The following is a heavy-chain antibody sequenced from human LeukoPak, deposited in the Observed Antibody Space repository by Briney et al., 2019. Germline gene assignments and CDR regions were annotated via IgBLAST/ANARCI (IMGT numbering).Heavy chain of an antibody. V-gene: IGHV1-2*02. J-gene: IGHJ6*03. CDR3: ARSSPPTYYHFYYYMDV. CDR1: GYTFTGYY. D-gene: IGHD6-13*01. Sequence: ASVTVSFKASGYTFTGYYMHWVRQAPGQGLEWMGWINPNSGGAKYAQNFQGRVIMTTDTSISTAYMELSSLRSDDTAVYYCARSSPPTYYHFYYYMDVWGKGSTVTVAS. CDR2: INPNSGGA.